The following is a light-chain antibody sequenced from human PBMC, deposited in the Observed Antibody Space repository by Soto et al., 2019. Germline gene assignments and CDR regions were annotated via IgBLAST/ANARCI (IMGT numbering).Light chain of an antibody. CDR3: NSHRAGSPWV. J-gene: IGLJ2*01. CDR1: SSDVGGYNF. V-gene: IGLV2-14*01. CDR2: EVS. Sequence: QSALTQPASVSGSPGQSITISCTGTSSDVGGYNFVSWYQQHPGKAPKLIIYEVSNRPSGVSNRFSGSKSGNTASLTISRLQAEDEADYYCNSHRAGSPWVFGGGTKLTVL.